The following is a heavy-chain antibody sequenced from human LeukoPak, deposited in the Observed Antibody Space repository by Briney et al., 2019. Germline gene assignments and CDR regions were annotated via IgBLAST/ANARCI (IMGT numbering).Heavy chain of an antibody. CDR2: IIPNSGGT. V-gene: IGHV1-2*02. CDR3: ARVTDPNWDLSFDY. CDR1: GYTFTGYY. D-gene: IGHD1-1*01. Sequence: ASVKVSCKASGYTFTGYYMHWVRQAPGQGLEWMGWIIPNSGGTNYAQKFQGRVTMIRDTSISTAYMELSRLRSEDTAVYYCARVTDPNWDLSFDYWGQGTLVTVSS. J-gene: IGHJ4*02.